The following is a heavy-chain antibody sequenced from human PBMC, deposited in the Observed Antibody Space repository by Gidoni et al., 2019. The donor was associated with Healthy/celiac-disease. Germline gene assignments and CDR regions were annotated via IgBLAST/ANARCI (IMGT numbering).Heavy chain of an antibody. D-gene: IGHD6-19*01. V-gene: IGHV3-23*01. J-gene: IGHJ3*02. Sequence: EVQLLESGGGLVQPGGSLRLSFAASGFTFSSSAMRWVRQAPGEGLGWVSAISGSGGSTYYADSVKGRFTISRDNSKNTLYLQMNSLRAEDTAVDYCAKDEAKPGIEVADGHDAFDIWGQGTMVTVSS. CDR2: ISGSGGST. CDR1: GFTFSSSA. CDR3: AKDEAKPGIEVADGHDAFDI.